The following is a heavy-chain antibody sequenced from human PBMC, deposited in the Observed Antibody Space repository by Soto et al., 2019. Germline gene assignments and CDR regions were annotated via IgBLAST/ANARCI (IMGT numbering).Heavy chain of an antibody. CDR3: ARDPYYYDSSGYYYYFDY. D-gene: IGHD3-22*01. V-gene: IGHV4-59*12. Sequence: PSETLSLTCTVSGGSISSYYWSWIRQPPGKGLEWIGYIYYSGSTNYNPSLKNRVTISVDTSKNQFSLKLSSVTAADTAVYYCARDPYYYDSSGYYYYFDYWGQGTLVTVSS. CDR2: IYYSGST. J-gene: IGHJ4*02. CDR1: GGSISSYY.